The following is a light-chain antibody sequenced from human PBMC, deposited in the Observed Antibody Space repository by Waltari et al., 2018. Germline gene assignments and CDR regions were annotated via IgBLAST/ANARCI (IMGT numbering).Light chain of an antibody. J-gene: IGKJ4*01. CDR1: QSVYSY. CDR3: QQRRSWPLT. CDR2: DVF. V-gene: IGKV3-11*01. Sequence: EIDLTQSPATLSLSPGDRATLSCRASQSVYSYLGWYQQKPGQAPRLLIYDVFNRATGIPARFSGSGSGTDFTLTISSLEPEDFAVYYCQQRRSWPLTFGGGTKVEIK.